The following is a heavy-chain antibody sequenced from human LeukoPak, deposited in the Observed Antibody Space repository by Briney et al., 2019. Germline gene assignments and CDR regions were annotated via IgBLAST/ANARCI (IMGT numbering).Heavy chain of an antibody. Sequence: PGGSLRLSRAASGFTFSSYSMKWVRQAPGKGLEWVSYISSSSSTIYYAASVKGRLTISRDNAKNSLYQQMACVRAEGTAVTLCPRYWVRLYGSFDPGGQGTLVTVSS. CDR2: ISSSSSTI. J-gene: IGHJ5*02. CDR1: GFTFSSYS. V-gene: IGHV3-48*01. CDR3: PRYWVRLYGSFDP. D-gene: IGHD2-8*01.